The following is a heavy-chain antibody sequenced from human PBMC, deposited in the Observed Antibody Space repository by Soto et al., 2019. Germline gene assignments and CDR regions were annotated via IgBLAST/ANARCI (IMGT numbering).Heavy chain of an antibody. Sequence: ASVKVSCKSSGDSFNDYYLHWVRQAPGQGLEWMGWINPNSGVTKYAQKFQGWVTMTRDTSIRTVYMELSRLRSDDTAIYYCARESGGATATLDYYYFYMDVWGKGTTVTVSS. D-gene: IGHD5-12*01. CDR3: ARESGGATATLDYYYFYMDV. CDR1: GDSFNDYY. V-gene: IGHV1-2*04. J-gene: IGHJ6*03. CDR2: INPNSGVT.